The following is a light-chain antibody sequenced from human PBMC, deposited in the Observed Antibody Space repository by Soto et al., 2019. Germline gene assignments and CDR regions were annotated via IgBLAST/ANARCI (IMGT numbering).Light chain of an antibody. J-gene: IGKJ4*01. CDR1: QSVSSNY. CDR2: GAS. V-gene: IGKV3-20*01. Sequence: EIVLTQSPGTLSLSPGERATLSCRASQSVSSNYLAWYQQKPGQAPRLLIYGASSRATGIPDRFSGSGSGTDFTLTISSLEPEDFAVYYCQQYGSSPALTFGGGTKVEIK. CDR3: QQYGSSPALT.